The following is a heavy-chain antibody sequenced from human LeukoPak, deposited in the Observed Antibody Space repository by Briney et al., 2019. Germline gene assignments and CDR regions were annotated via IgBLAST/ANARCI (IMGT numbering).Heavy chain of an antibody. CDR1: GYTFTSYD. J-gene: IGHJ4*02. Sequence: ASVKVSCKASGYTFTSYDINWVRQATGQGLGWMGWMNPNSGNTGYAQKFQGRVTMTRNTSISTAYMELSSLRSEDTAVYYCARTDTLEWITMTQLNDYWGQGTLVTVSS. V-gene: IGHV1-8*01. D-gene: IGHD3-22*01. CDR2: MNPNSGNT. CDR3: ARTDTLEWITMTQLNDY.